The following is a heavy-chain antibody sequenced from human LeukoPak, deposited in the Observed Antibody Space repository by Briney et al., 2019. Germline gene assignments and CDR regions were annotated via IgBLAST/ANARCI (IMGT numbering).Heavy chain of an antibody. CDR2: ISGSSTYT. D-gene: IGHD2-2*03. Sequence: KPGGSLRLSCAASGFTFSDYYMSWIRQAPGKGLEWVSDISGSSTYTNYADSVEGRFTISRDNAKNSLYLQMNSLRVEDTAVYYCARDSYGYCSSTSCYLLDYWGQGALVTVSS. CDR1: GFTFSDYY. V-gene: IGHV3-11*06. CDR3: ARDSYGYCSSTSCYLLDY. J-gene: IGHJ4*02.